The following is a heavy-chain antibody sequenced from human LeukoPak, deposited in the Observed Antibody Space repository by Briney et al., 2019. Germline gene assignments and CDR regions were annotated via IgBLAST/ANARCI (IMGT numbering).Heavy chain of an antibody. D-gene: IGHD3-22*01. J-gene: IGHJ3*02. V-gene: IGHV4-34*01. Sequence: SETLSLTCAVYGGSFRGYYWSWIRQPPGKGLEWIGEINHSGSTNYNPSLKSRVTISVDTSKNQFSLKLSSVTAADTAVYYCARRGYYDSSGYYSPSDAFDIWGQGTMVTVSS. CDR2: INHSGST. CDR1: GGSFRGYY. CDR3: ARRGYYDSSGYYSPSDAFDI.